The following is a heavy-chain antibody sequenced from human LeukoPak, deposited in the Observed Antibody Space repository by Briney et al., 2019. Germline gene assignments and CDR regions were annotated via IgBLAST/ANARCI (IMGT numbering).Heavy chain of an antibody. Sequence: SETLSLTCVVFDGSISTYFWSWIRQPPGKGLEWIGYIYYRGSTNYNPSLKSRVSISVDTSKNQFSLKLSSVTAADTAVYYCARGLALTEFDYWGQGTLVTVSS. CDR2: IYYRGST. J-gene: IGHJ4*02. CDR3: ARGLALTEFDY. D-gene: IGHD6-19*01. V-gene: IGHV4-59*01. CDR1: DGSISTYF.